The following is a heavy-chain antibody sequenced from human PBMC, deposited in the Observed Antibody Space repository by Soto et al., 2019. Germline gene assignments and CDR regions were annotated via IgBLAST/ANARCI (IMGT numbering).Heavy chain of an antibody. CDR1: GFTFSSYE. CDR2: ISSSGSTI. Sequence: GGSLRLSCAASGFTFSSYEMNWVRQSPGKGLEWVSYISSSGSTIYYADSVKGRFTISRDNAKSSLYLQMNSLRAEDTAVYYCARAPYYYDSSGYYYGEPRPEYFQHWGQGTLVTVSS. V-gene: IGHV3-48*03. D-gene: IGHD3-22*01. J-gene: IGHJ1*01. CDR3: ARAPYYYDSSGYYYGEPRPEYFQH.